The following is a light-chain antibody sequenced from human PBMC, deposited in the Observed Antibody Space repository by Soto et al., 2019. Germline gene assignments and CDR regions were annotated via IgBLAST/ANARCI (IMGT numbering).Light chain of an antibody. V-gene: IGKV3-11*01. Sequence: EIVLTQSPATLSLSPGERATLSCRASQSVSSYLAWYQQKPGQAPRLLIYDASNRATGIPARFSGSGSGTDFTLTISSLEPEDFAVYYCQQRTNSPLTFGGGTEV. J-gene: IGKJ4*01. CDR3: QQRTNSPLT. CDR2: DAS. CDR1: QSVSSY.